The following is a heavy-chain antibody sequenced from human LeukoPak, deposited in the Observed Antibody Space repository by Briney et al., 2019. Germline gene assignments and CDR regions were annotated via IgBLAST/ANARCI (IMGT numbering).Heavy chain of an antibody. CDR1: GYSFTSYW. Sequence: GESLKISCKGSGYSFTSYWIGWVRQMPGKGLEWMGIIYPGDSDTRYSPSFQGQVTISADKSISTAYLQWSSLKASDTAMYYCARLGAEANYYDSSGYYYFLDYWGQGTLVTVSS. V-gene: IGHV5-51*01. CDR2: IYPGDSDT. D-gene: IGHD3-22*01. CDR3: ARLGAEANYYDSSGYYYFLDY. J-gene: IGHJ4*02.